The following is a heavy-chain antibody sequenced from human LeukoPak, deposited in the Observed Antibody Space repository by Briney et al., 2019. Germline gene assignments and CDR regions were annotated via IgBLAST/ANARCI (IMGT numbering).Heavy chain of an antibody. CDR1: GFTFSSYS. Sequence: GGSLRLSCAASGFTFSSYSMNWVRQAPGKGLEWVSYISSSSTIYYADSVKGRFTISRDNAKNSLYLQMNSLRAEDTAVYYCARGVSVWFGEFSAWGQGTLVTVSS. CDR2: ISSSSTI. V-gene: IGHV3-48*04. D-gene: IGHD3-10*01. J-gene: IGHJ5*02. CDR3: ARGVSVWFGEFSA.